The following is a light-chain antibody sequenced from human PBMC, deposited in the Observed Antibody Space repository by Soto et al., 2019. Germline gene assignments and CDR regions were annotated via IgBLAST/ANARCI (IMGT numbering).Light chain of an antibody. J-gene: IGKJ1*01. Sequence: EIVLTQSPATLSLSPGERATLSCRASQSVSSYLAWYQQKPGQAPRLLIYDASNWATGIPARFSGSGSGTDFTLTISSLEPEDFAVYYCQQRSNWPKTFGQGTKVDI. V-gene: IGKV3-11*01. CDR3: QQRSNWPKT. CDR1: QSVSSY. CDR2: DAS.